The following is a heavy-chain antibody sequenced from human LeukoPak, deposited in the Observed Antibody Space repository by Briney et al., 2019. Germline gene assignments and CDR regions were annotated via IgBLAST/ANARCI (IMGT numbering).Heavy chain of an antibody. J-gene: IGHJ4*02. V-gene: IGHV5-51*01. CDR2: IYPGDSDT. CDR3: ARFPLYDSSGYQSGFDY. Sequence: PGESLKISCKGSGCSFTSYWIGWVRQMPGKGLEWMGIIYPGDSDTRYSPSFQGQVTISADKSISTAYLQWSSLKASDTAMYYCARFPLYDSSGYQSGFDYWGQGTLVTVSS. CDR1: GCSFTSYW. D-gene: IGHD3-22*01.